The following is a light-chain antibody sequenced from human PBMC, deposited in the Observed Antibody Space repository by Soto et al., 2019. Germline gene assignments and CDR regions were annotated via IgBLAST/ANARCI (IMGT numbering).Light chain of an antibody. CDR3: SSYTTSYFYV. CDR2: GVK. V-gene: IGLV2-14*01. CDR1: GRDIGAYNY. Sequence: QSVLTQPASVSGSPGQSITISCTGRGRDIGAYNYVSWYQQHPGKAPKLIIYGVKNRPSGVSNRFSASKSAFTASLTISGLQAEDEADYYCSSYTTSYFYVFGPGTKATVL. J-gene: IGLJ1*01.